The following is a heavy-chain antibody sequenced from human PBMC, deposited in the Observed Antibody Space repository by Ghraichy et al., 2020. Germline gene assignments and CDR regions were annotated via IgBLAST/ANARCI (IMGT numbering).Heavy chain of an antibody. CDR1: GYTLTELS. D-gene: IGHD6-13*01. J-gene: IGHJ6*02. V-gene: IGHV1-24*01. Sequence: ASVKVSCKVSGYTLTELSMHWVRQAPGKGLEWMGGFDPEDGETIYAQKFQGRVTMTEDTSTDTAYMELSSLRSEDTAVYYCATDLPNSSSWYAYYYGMDVWGQGTTVTVSS. CDR3: ATDLPNSSSWYAYYYGMDV. CDR2: FDPEDGET.